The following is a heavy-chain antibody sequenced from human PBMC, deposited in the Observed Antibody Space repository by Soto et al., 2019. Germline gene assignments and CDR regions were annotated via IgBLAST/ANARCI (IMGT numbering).Heavy chain of an antibody. CDR1: GYTFTNYG. J-gene: IGHJ6*02. CDR3: AREGQATYYYYGMGV. V-gene: IGHV1-18*01. Sequence: QVQLVQSGAEVKKPGASVTVSCKASGYTFTNYGFNWVRQAPGQGLEWMGWINGYTGNTKNAEKFQNRVTMTTDTRTNTARRELRSLRSEDTAVYSCAREGQATYYYYGMGVWGQGTAGTVSS. CDR2: INGYTGNT.